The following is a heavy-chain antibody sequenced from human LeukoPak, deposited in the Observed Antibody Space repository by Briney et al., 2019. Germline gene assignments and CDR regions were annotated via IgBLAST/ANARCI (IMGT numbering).Heavy chain of an antibody. Sequence: GGSLRLSCAASGFTFSSYEMNWVRQAPGKGLEWVAVISYDGSNKYYVDSVKGRFTISRDNSKNTLYLQMNSLRAEDTAVYYCANLLRWEPYWGQGTLVTVSS. CDR2: ISYDGSNK. J-gene: IGHJ4*02. CDR1: GFTFSSYE. CDR3: ANLLRWEPY. V-gene: IGHV3-30*18. D-gene: IGHD4-23*01.